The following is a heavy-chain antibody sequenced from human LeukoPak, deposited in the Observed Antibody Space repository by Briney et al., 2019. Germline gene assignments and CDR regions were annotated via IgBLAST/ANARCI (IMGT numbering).Heavy chain of an antibody. CDR1: GFTFDDYA. Sequence: GGSLRLSCAASGFTFDDYAMHWIRQAPGKGLEWVSGITWNSGSIGYADSVKGRFTISRDNAKNSLYLQMNSLRAEDTALYYCAKDRSSSGEYFDYWGQGTLVTVSS. J-gene: IGHJ4*02. D-gene: IGHD6-13*01. CDR3: AKDRSSSGEYFDY. V-gene: IGHV3-9*01. CDR2: ITWNSGSI.